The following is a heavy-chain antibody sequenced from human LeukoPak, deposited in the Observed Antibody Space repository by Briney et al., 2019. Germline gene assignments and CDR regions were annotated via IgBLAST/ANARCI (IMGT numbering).Heavy chain of an antibody. V-gene: IGHV3-30*03. CDR1: GFTFSSYG. Sequence: PGGSPRLSCAASGFTFSSYGMHWVRQAPGKGLEWVAVISYDGSNKYYADSVKGRFTISRDNSKNTLYLQMNSLRAEDTAVYYCARPRTWELLIFDYWGQGTLVTVSS. CDR3: ARPRTWELLIFDY. D-gene: IGHD1-26*01. CDR2: ISYDGSNK. J-gene: IGHJ4*02.